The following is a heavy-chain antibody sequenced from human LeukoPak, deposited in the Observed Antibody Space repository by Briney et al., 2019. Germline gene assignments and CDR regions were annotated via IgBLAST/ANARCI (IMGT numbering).Heavy chain of an antibody. CDR1: GFTVSSNY. V-gene: IGHV3-23*01. D-gene: IGHD3-3*01. Sequence: PGGSLRLSCAASGFTVSSNYMSWVRQAPGKGLEWVSAISGSGGSTYYADSVKGRFTISRDNSKNTLYLQMNSLRAEDTAVYYCAKGSKYYDFWSGYITSSRGQGTLVTVSS. J-gene: IGHJ4*02. CDR3: AKGSKYYDFWSGYITSS. CDR2: ISGSGGST.